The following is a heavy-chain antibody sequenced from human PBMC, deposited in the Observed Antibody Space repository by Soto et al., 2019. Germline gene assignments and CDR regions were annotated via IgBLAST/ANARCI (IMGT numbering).Heavy chain of an antibody. CDR2: ISTSGTT. V-gene: IGHV4-4*07. CDR3: AREAGPDRWFDP. Sequence: PSETLSLTCTVSGASISSSFWTWIRQPAGKGLDWIGRISTSGTTNYNTSLKSRVTLSVDMSKNNFSLNLSSVTAADTAVYYCAREAGPDRWFDPWGQGTLVTVSS. CDR1: GASISSSF. J-gene: IGHJ5*02. D-gene: IGHD6-19*01.